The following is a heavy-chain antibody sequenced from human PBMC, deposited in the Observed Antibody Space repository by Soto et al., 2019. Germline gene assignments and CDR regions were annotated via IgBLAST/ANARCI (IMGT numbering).Heavy chain of an antibody. J-gene: IGHJ3*02. D-gene: IGHD2-15*01. CDR1: GYTFTGYY. Sequence: ASVKVSCKASGYTFTGYYMHWVRQAPGQGLEWMGWINPNSGGTNYAQKIQGWVTMTRDTSISTAYMELSRLRSDDTAGYYCARFLPGYCSCGSCYSIDAFDIWGQGTMVTVSS. CDR3: ARFLPGYCSCGSCYSIDAFDI. V-gene: IGHV1-2*04. CDR2: INPNSGGT.